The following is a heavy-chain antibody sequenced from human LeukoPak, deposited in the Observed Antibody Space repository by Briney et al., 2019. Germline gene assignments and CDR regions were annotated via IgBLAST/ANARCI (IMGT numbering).Heavy chain of an antibody. Sequence: PSETLSLTCAASGGSLSGYYWNWIRQTPAKGLEWIGEINHAGSTNYNPSLKSRVTIPVDTSQNQFSLSLRSVTAADTAVYYCARGRYLTTRGGAAAGFLDYWGQGSLVTVS. V-gene: IGHV4-34*01. CDR1: GGSLSGYY. D-gene: IGHD6-13*01. CDR3: ARGRYLTTRGGAAAGFLDY. J-gene: IGHJ4*02. CDR2: INHAGST.